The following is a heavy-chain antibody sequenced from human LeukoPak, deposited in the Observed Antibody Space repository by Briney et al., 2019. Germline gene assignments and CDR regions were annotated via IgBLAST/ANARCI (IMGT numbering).Heavy chain of an antibody. CDR2: INPNSGGT. CDR1: GYSFTSYW. Sequence: GESLKISCKGSGYSFTSYWIGWVRQAPGQGLEWMGWINPNSGGTNYAQKFQGRVTMTRDTSISTAYMELSRLRSDDTAVYYCARSYYYGSGSTDPWGQGTLVTVSS. CDR3: ARSYYYGSGSTDP. V-gene: IGHV1-2*02. J-gene: IGHJ5*02. D-gene: IGHD3-10*01.